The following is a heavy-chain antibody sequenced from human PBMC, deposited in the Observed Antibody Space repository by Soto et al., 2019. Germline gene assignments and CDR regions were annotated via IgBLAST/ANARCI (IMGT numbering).Heavy chain of an antibody. D-gene: IGHD6-19*01. J-gene: IGHJ6*02. CDR3: ASQEGGWYYYGMDV. CDR1: GFTVSSNY. CDR2: IYSGGST. Sequence: GGSLRISCAASGFTVSSNYMSWVRQAPGKGLEWVSVIYSGGSTYYADSVKGRFNISRDNSKNTLYLQMNSLRAEDTAVYYCASQEGGWYYYGMDVWGQGTTVTVSS. V-gene: IGHV3-66*04.